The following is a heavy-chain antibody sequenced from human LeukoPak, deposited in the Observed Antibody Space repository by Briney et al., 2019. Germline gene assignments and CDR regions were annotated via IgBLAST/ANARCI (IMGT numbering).Heavy chain of an antibody. D-gene: IGHD5-18*01. J-gene: IGHJ4*02. CDR2: IIPIFGTA. V-gene: IGHV1-69*05. CDR1: GGTFSSYA. CDR3: ARERGKGFSYSDY. Sequence: SVKVSCKAPGGTFSSYAISWVRQAPGQGLEWMGGIIPIFGTANYAQKFQGRVTITTDESTSTAYMELSSLRSEDTAVYYCARERGKGFSYSDYWGQGTLVTVSS.